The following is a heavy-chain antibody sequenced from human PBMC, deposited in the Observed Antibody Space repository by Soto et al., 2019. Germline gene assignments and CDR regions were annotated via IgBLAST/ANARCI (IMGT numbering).Heavy chain of an antibody. CDR2: IYYSGST. D-gene: IGHD3-10*01. CDR1: GGSISSGDYY. J-gene: IGHJ6*02. Sequence: SETLSLTCTVSGGSISSGDYYWSWIRQPPGKGLEWIGYIYYSGSTYYNPSLKSRVTISVDTSKNQFSLKLSSVTAADTAVYYCARTVITMVRGVIITPYYYGMDVWGQGTTVTVSS. V-gene: IGHV4-30-4*01. CDR3: ARTVITMVRGVIITPYYYGMDV.